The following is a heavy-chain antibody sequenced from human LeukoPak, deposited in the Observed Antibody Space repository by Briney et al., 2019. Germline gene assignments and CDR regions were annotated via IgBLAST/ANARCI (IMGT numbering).Heavy chain of an antibody. CDR3: ARDVGYSGYDWYYFDY. CDR1: GYTFTSYY. V-gene: IGHV1-46*01. J-gene: IGHJ4*02. D-gene: IGHD5-12*01. CDR2: INPSGGST. Sequence: ASVKVSCKASGYTFTSYYMHRVRQAPGQGLEWMGIINPSGGSTSYAQKFQGRVTMTRDTSTSTVYMELSSLRSEDTAVYYCARDVGYSGYDWYYFDYWGQGTLVTVSS.